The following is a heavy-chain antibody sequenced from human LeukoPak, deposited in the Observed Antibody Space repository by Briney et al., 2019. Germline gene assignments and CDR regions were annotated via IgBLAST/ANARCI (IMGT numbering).Heavy chain of an antibody. V-gene: IGHV3-30-3*01. J-gene: IGHJ3*01. D-gene: IGHD3-22*01. CDR3: ARDSSGYANDAFDF. CDR1: GFTFSSYA. Sequence: GGSLRLSCAASGFTFSSYAMYWVRQAPGKGLEWVAVISSNGNNKYYADSVKGRFTISRDNSTNTMFLQMNSLRAEDTAVYHCARDSSGYANDAFDFWGQGTMVTVSS. CDR2: ISSNGNNK.